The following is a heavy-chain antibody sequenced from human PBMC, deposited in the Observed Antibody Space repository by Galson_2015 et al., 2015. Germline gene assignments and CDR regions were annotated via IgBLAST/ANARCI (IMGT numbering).Heavy chain of an antibody. Sequence: SETLSLTCTVSGGSISSSSYYWGWIRQPPGKGLEWIGSIYYSGSTYYNPSLKSRVTISVDTSKNQFSLKLSSVTAADTAVYYCARHGVTMIVVGAEYFQHWGQGTLVTVSS. CDR2: IYYSGST. J-gene: IGHJ1*01. CDR1: GGSISSSSYY. V-gene: IGHV4-39*01. CDR3: ARHGVTMIVVGAEYFQH. D-gene: IGHD3-22*01.